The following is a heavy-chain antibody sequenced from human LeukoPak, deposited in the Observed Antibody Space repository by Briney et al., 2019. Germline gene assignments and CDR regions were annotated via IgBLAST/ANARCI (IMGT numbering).Heavy chain of an antibody. J-gene: IGHJ5*02. V-gene: IGHV3-53*01. CDR1: GFPFSSND. Sequence: PGGSLRLSFEASGFPFSSNDMSWVRQAPGQGLEWVSVIYSGGSTDYADSVKGRFTISRDNSKNTLYLQMNSLRVENTAVYYCAKGPRGFDPWGQGTLVTVSS. CDR3: AKGPRGFDP. CDR2: IYSGGST.